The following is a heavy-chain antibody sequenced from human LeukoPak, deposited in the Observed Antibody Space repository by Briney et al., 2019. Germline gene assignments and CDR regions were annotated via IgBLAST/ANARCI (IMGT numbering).Heavy chain of an antibody. V-gene: IGHV4-34*01. CDR3: ARGLPDYDFWSGYTRGRFDY. Sequence: SETLSLTCAVYGGSFSGYYWSWIRQPPGKGLEWIGEINHSGSTNYNPSLKSRVTISVDTSKNQSSLKLSSVTAADTAVYYCARGLPDYDFWSGYTRGRFDYWGQGTLVTVSS. CDR1: GGSFSGYY. D-gene: IGHD3-3*01. CDR2: INHSGST. J-gene: IGHJ4*02.